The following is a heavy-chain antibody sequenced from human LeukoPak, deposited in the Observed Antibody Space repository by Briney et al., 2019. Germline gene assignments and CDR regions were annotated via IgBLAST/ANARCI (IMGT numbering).Heavy chain of an antibody. CDR3: ARESGVTHYYYGMDV. Sequence: PSETLSLTCAVSGGSISSGGYSWSWVRQPPGKGLEWIGYIYHSGSTYYNPSLKSRVTISVDTSKNQFSLKLSSVTAADTAVYYCARESGVTHYYYGMDVWGKGTTVTVSS. D-gene: IGHD2-21*02. CDR1: GGSISSGGYS. J-gene: IGHJ6*04. V-gene: IGHV4-30-2*01. CDR2: IYHSGST.